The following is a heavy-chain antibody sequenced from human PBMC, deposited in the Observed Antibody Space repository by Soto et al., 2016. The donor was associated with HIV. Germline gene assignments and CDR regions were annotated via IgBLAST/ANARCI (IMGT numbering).Heavy chain of an antibody. CDR2: IIPILVIT. D-gene: IGHD4-17*01. Sequence: QVQLVQSGAEVKKPGSSMKVSCKASGGTFTTSAISWVRQAPGQGLDWMGGIIPILVITKYVQKFQGRVTITADKSTSTVYMELSTLRSDDTAVYYCARGPYYGDYPDYSYYYMDVWGKGTTVTVSS. J-gene: IGHJ6*03. CDR1: GGTFTTSA. CDR3: ARGPYYGDYPDYSYYYMDV. V-gene: IGHV1-69*10.